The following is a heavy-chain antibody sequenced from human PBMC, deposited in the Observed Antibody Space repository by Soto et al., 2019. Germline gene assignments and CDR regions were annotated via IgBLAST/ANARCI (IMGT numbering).Heavy chain of an antibody. CDR1: GYTFTSSG. D-gene: IGHD3-3*01. CDR2: ISAYNGNT. V-gene: IGHV1-18*01. Sequence: QVQLVQSGAEVKKPGASVKVSCKASGYTFTSSGISWVRQAPGQGLEWMGWISAYNGNTNYAQKLQGRVTMTTDTSTSTAYMELRSLRSDDTAVYYCARVDYDFWSGRPDAFDIWGQGTMVTVSS. J-gene: IGHJ3*02. CDR3: ARVDYDFWSGRPDAFDI.